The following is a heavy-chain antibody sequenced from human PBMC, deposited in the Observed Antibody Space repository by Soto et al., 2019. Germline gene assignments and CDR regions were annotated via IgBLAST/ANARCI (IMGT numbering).Heavy chain of an antibody. V-gene: IGHV4-31*03. D-gene: IGHD2-2*01. CDR1: GGSISSGGSY. J-gene: IGHJ2*01. CDR3: AGCHCFSSSCSYLDL. CDR2: IYYSGTT. Sequence: QVQLQESGPGLVKPSQTLSLTCTVSGGSISSGGSYWSWIRQSPGKGLEWIGYIYYSGTTYYNPSIKSRVSISLDTSKNQFSLKLSSVTAADTAIYYCAGCHCFSSSCSYLDLWGRGTLVTVSS.